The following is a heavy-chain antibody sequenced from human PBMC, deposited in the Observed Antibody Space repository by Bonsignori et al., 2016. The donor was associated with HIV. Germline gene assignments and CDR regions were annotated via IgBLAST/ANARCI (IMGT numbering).Heavy chain of an antibody. CDR3: ARSEMIKGFDI. D-gene: IGHD3-16*01. J-gene: IGHJ3*02. Sequence: WIRQPPGKGLEWIGSIFHSGSTYYNPSLKSRVTIFVDTSKNQFYLKLTSGTAADTAVYYCARSEMIKGFDIWGQGTAVTVSS. CDR2: IFHSGST. V-gene: IGHV4-38-2*01.